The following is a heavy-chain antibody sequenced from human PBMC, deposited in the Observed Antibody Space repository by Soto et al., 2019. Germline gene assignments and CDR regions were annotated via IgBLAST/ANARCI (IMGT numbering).Heavy chain of an antibody. D-gene: IGHD3-10*01. Sequence: QVQLVQSGAEVKKSGASVKVSCKPSGYSFSDYFIQWVRQAPGQGLEWVAWINPKTAATNYAKKFQGRVSLTWDTSSTTAYMELIRLRLDDTAVYYCARFKRGLNYYNGMDVWGQGTTVFVSS. CDR1: GYSFSDYF. CDR2: INPKTAAT. V-gene: IGHV1-2*02. CDR3: ARFKRGLNYYNGMDV. J-gene: IGHJ6*02.